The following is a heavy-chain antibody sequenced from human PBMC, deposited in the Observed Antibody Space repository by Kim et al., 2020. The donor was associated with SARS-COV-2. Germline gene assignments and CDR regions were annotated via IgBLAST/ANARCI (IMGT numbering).Heavy chain of an antibody. J-gene: IGHJ4*02. Sequence: ADAEKGRFTISRDKSKNTMYLEMNSLRAEDTAIYYCAKAKTGSSYSSSDYWGQGTLVTVSS. V-gene: IGHV3-23*01. D-gene: IGHD6-6*01. CDR3: AKAKTGSSYSSSDY.